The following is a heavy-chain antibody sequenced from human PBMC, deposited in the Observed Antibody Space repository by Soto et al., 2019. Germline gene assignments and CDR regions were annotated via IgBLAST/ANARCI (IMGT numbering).Heavy chain of an antibody. V-gene: IGHV4-59*01. D-gene: IGHD5-18*01. Sequence: SETLSLTCTVSGGSISSYYWSWIRQPPGKGLEWIGYIYYSGSTNYNASLKSRVTISVDTSKNQFSLKLSSVTAADTAVYYCARDNGYSYGDTLDHWGQGTLVTVSS. J-gene: IGHJ4*02. CDR3: ARDNGYSYGDTLDH. CDR1: GGSISSYY. CDR2: IYYSGST.